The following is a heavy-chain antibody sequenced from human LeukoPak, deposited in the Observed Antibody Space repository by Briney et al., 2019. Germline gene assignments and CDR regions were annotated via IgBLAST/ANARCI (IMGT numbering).Heavy chain of an antibody. J-gene: IGHJ5*02. CDR2: INHSGST. V-gene: IGHV4-34*01. D-gene: IGHD3-22*01. CDR1: GGSFSGYY. Sequence: SETLSLTCAVYGGSFSGYYWSWTRQPPGKGLEWIGEINHSGSTNYNPSLKSRVTISVDTSKNPFSLKLSSVTAADTAVYYCARNYYDSSGYYYDMNFDPWGQGTLVTVSS. CDR3: ARNYYDSSGYYYDMNFDP.